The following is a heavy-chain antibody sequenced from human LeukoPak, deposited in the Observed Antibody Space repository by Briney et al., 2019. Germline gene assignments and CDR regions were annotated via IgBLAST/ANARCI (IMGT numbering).Heavy chain of an antibody. CDR2: ISDSGGYT. V-gene: IGHV3-23*01. D-gene: IGHD5-18*01. Sequence: GGSLRLSCAASGFTFSSYAMNWVRQAPGKGLEWVSAISDSGGYTYYADSVKGQFTISRDNSKNTLYLQMNSLRAEDTAVYYCAKRGYSYGQFDYWGQGTLVTVSS. CDR3: AKRGYSYGQFDY. J-gene: IGHJ4*02. CDR1: GFTFSSYA.